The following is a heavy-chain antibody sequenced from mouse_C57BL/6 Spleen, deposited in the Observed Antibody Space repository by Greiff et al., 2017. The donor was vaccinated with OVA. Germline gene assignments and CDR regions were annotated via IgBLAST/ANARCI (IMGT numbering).Heavy chain of an antibody. D-gene: IGHD1-1*01. CDR2: ISGGGGNT. CDR1: GFTFSSYT. J-gene: IGHJ3*01. V-gene: IGHV5-9*01. Sequence: DVQLVESGGGLVKPGGSLKLSCAASGFTFSSYTMSWVRQTPEKRLEWVATISGGGGNTYYPDSVKGRFTISRDNAKNTLYLQMSSLRSEDTALYYCARGYYGSEDWFAYWGQGTLVTVSA. CDR3: ARGYYGSEDWFAY.